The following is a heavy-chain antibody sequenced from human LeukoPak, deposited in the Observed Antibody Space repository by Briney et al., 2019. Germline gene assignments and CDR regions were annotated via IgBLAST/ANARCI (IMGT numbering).Heavy chain of an antibody. CDR1: GYTFTGYY. J-gene: IGHJ4*02. Sequence: ASVKVSRKASGYTFTGYYMHEVRQPPGQGLEWMGWINPNSGGTNYAQKFQGRVTMTRDTSISTAYMELSRLRSDDTAVYYCAGSRDGYNYLPFDYWGQGTLVTVSS. D-gene: IGHD5-24*01. CDR3: AGSRDGYNYLPFDY. V-gene: IGHV1-2*02. CDR2: INPNSGGT.